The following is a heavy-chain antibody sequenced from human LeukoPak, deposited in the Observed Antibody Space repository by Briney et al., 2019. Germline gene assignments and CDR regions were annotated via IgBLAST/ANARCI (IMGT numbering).Heavy chain of an antibody. V-gene: IGHV1-69*13. J-gene: IGHJ4*02. D-gene: IGHD2-2*01. CDR2: IIPIFGTA. Sequence: GASVNVSCKASGGTFSSYAISWVRQAPGQGLEWMGGIIPIFGTANYAQKFQGRVTITADESTSTAYMELSSLRSEDRAVYYCARDCSSTSCYGGGYDYWGQGTLVTVSS. CDR3: ARDCSSTSCYGGGYDY. CDR1: GGTFSSYA.